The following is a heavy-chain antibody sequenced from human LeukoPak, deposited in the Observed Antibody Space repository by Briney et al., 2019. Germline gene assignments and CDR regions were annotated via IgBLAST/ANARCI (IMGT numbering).Heavy chain of an antibody. V-gene: IGHV3-23*01. D-gene: IGHD6-13*01. CDR3: ARGSSSWYHYYYMDV. CDR1: GFTFGSSA. CDR2: ISGSAGST. Sequence: PGGSLRLSCAASGFTFGSSAMSWVRQAPGKGPEWVSAISGSAGSTYDADSVRGRFTITRDNSKNTLSLQMNSLRAEDPAVYYCARGSSSWYHYYYMDVWGKGTTVTVSS. J-gene: IGHJ6*03.